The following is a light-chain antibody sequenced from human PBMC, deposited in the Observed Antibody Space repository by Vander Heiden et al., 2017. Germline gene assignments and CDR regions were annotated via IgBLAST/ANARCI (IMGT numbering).Light chain of an antibody. V-gene: IGKV1-5*03. CDR2: KAS. CDR1: QSISSW. Sequence: DIQMTQSPSTLSASVGDRVTITCRASQSISSWLAWYQQKPGKAPKLLIYKASSLESGVPSRFTASGSGTEFTLTISSLQPDDFATYYCQQYKSYPWTFGQGTKVEIK. J-gene: IGKJ1*01. CDR3: QQYKSYPWT.